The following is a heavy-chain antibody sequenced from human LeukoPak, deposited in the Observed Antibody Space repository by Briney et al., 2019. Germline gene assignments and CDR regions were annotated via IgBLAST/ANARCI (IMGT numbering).Heavy chain of an antibody. CDR3: AKGWSFDI. J-gene: IGHJ3*02. D-gene: IGHD2-15*01. Sequence: GVSLRLSCVASGFTFSTFWMTWLRKAPGKVLEWVANIKQDGTEKYYVDSVKGRFTISRDNAKNSLYVQMDSLRAEDTAVYYCAKGWSFDIRGQGTMVTVTS. CDR1: GFTFSTFW. V-gene: IGHV3-7*01. CDR2: IKQDGTEK.